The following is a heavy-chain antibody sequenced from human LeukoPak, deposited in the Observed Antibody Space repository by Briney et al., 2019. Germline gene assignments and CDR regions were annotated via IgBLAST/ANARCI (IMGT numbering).Heavy chain of an antibody. CDR3: ARHSRVTSWVMDV. D-gene: IGHD4-11*01. V-gene: IGHV4-34*01. Sequence: SETLSLTCAVYTGSFSGYYWGWIRQPPGKGREWSGEINHSGRTNYNPSHKSRVTISVETSKNQISLKLSSVTAADTAVYYCARHSRVTSWVMDVWGQGTTVTVSS. CDR1: TGSFSGYY. CDR2: INHSGRT. J-gene: IGHJ6*02.